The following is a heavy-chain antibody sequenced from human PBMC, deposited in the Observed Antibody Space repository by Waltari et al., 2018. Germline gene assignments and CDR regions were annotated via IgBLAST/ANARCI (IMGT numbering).Heavy chain of an antibody. D-gene: IGHD2-15*01. CDR3: ARGKCSGGSCYGNEFDP. CDR1: GGSISSYY. V-gene: IGHV4-59*01. CDR2: IYYSGST. J-gene: IGHJ5*02. Sequence: QVQLQESGPGLVKPSETLSLTCTVSGGSISSYYWSWLRQPPGKGLEWIGYIYYSGSTNYNPSLKSRVTISVDTSKNQFSLKLSSVTAADTAVYYCARGKCSGGSCYGNEFDPWGQGTLVTVSS.